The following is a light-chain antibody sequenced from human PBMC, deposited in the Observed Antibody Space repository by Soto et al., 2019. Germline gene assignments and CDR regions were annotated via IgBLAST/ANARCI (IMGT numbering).Light chain of an antibody. Sequence: DTQMTQSPSSVSASVGDRVTISCRASESITGWLVWYQQKPGKAPKLLIYATASVQSGVPSRFSGSGSGTDFTRTTSTLQPEDFETYYWQQAMNFPLPFGGGTRVEIK. CDR1: ESITGW. CDR2: ATA. CDR3: QQAMNFPLP. V-gene: IGKV1-12*01. J-gene: IGKJ4*01.